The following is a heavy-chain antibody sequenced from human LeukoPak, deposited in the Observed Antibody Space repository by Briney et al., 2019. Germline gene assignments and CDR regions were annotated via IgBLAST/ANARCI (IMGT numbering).Heavy chain of an antibody. J-gene: IGHJ6*03. CDR3: ARDYSVGYYYYYYMDV. D-gene: IGHD2-15*01. CDR1: GYTLTELS. V-gene: IGHV1-24*01. Sequence: ASVKVSCKVSGYTLTELSMHWVRQAPGKGLEWMGGFDPEDGETIYAQKFQGRVTMTRDTSISTAYMELSRLRSDDTAVYYCARDYSVGYYYYYYMDVWGKGTTVTVSS. CDR2: FDPEDGET.